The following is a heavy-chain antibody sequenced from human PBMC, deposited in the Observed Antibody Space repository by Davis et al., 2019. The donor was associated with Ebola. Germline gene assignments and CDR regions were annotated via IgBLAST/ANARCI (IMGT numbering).Heavy chain of an antibody. J-gene: IGHJ4*02. CDR3: VRDVAYSFDQ. D-gene: IGHD4-11*01. Sequence: GESLKISCAASGFTFSRHCMDWVRQAPGKELVWVSRICSDGTNKAYADSVKGRFTISRDNAKNTLNLQMNSLRAEDTAVYYCVRDVAYSFDQWGQGTLVTVSS. V-gene: IGHV3-74*01. CDR2: ICSDGTNK. CDR1: GFTFSRHC.